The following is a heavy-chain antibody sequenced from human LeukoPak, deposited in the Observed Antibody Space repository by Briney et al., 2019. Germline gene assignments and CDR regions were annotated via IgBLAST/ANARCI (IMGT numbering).Heavy chain of an antibody. CDR2: INPNSGGT. J-gene: IGHJ4*02. V-gene: IGHV1-2*02. D-gene: IGHD6-19*01. Sequence: ASVKVSCKSSGYTFTGYYMHWVRQPPGQGLEWMGWINPNSGGTNDAQKFQGRVTMTRDTSISTAYMELSRLRSDDTAVYYCASMAVAGTDAHYWGQGTLVTVSS. CDR3: ASMAVAGTDAHY. CDR1: GYTFTGYY.